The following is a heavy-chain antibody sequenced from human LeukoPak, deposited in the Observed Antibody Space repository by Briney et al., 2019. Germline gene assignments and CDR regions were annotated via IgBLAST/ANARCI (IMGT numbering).Heavy chain of an antibody. CDR3: AKDRDPYSSGTWDS. CDR1: GFTFNKYG. Sequence: PGGSLRLSCIASGFTFNKYGMHCVRQAPGQGLVWLAVRSDDGSAQHYADSVRGRFTISRDNSKNTLSLQMNSLRPEDTAMYFCAKDRDPYSSGTWDSWGQGTLVIVSS. V-gene: IGHV3-30*18. J-gene: IGHJ1*01. CDR2: RSDDGSAQ. D-gene: IGHD3-22*01.